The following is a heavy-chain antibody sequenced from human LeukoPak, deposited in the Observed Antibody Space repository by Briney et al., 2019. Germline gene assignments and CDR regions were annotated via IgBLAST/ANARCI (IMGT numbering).Heavy chain of an antibody. V-gene: IGHV1-2*02. Sequence: ASVKVSCKASGYTFTGYYMHWVRQAPGQGLEWMGWINPNSGGTNYAQKFQGRVTMTRDTSISTAYMELSRLRSDDTAVYYCARGLGYCSSTSCSKVGYYWGQGTLVTVSS. CDR1: GYTFTGYY. CDR3: ARGLGYCSSTSCSKVGYY. CDR2: INPNSGGT. J-gene: IGHJ4*02. D-gene: IGHD2-2*01.